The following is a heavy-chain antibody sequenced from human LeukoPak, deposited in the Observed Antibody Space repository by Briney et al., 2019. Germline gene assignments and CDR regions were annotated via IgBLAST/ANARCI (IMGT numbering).Heavy chain of an antibody. Sequence: SETLSLTCTVSGGSISSGGYYWSWIRQHPGKGLEWIGYIYYSGSTYYNPSLKSRVTISVDTSKNQFSLKPSSVTAADTAVYYCARDYPMTTVVSRNWYFDLWGRGTLVTVSS. CDR1: GGSISSGGYY. CDR2: IYYSGST. V-gene: IGHV4-31*02. D-gene: IGHD4-23*01. J-gene: IGHJ2*01. CDR3: ARDYPMTTVVSRNWYFDL.